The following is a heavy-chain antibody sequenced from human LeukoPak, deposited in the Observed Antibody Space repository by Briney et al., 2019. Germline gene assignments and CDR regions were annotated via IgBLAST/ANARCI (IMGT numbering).Heavy chain of an antibody. D-gene: IGHD2-21*01. CDR1: GFTFSSYG. J-gene: IGHJ4*02. CDR3: ARNIPVTRWGY. CDR2: ISYDGSNK. Sequence: GGSLRLSCAASGFTFSSYGMHWVRQAPGKGLEWVAVISYDGSNKYYADSVKGRFTISRDNSKNTVYLQMNSLRAEDTAVYYCARNIPVTRWGYWGQGTLVTVSS. V-gene: IGHV3-30*03.